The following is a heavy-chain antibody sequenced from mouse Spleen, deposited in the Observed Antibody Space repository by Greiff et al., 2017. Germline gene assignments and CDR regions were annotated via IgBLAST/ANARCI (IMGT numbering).Heavy chain of an antibody. J-gene: IGHJ2*01. CDR2: IYPGSGST. D-gene: IGHD1-1*01. Sequence: QVQLQQPGAELVKPGASVKMSCKASGYTFTSYWITWVKQRPGQGLEWIGDIYPGSGSTNYNEKFKSKATLTVDTSSSTAYMQLSSLTSEDSAVYYCEITTVVAPYFDYWGQGTTLTVSS. CDR3: EITTVVAPYFDY. CDR1: GYTFTSYW. V-gene: IGHV1-55*01.